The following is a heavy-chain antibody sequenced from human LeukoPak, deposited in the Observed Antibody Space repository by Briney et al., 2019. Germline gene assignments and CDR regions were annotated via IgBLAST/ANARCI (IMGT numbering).Heavy chain of an antibody. Sequence: SETPSLTCAVYGGSFSGYYWSWIRQPPGKGLEWIGEINHSGSTNYNPSLKSRVTISVDTSKNQFSLKLSSVTAADTAVYYCARSRAAAGKDYWGQGTLVTVSS. D-gene: IGHD6-13*01. CDR2: INHSGST. J-gene: IGHJ4*02. CDR3: ARSRAAAGKDY. CDR1: GGSFSGYY. V-gene: IGHV4-34*01.